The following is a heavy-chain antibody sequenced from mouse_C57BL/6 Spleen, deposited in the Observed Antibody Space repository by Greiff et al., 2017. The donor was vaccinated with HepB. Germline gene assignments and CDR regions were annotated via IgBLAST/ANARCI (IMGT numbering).Heavy chain of an antibody. CDR2: IDPENGDT. D-gene: IGHD2-2*01. Sequence: VQLKQSGAELVRPGASVKLSCTASGFNIKDDYMHWVKQRPEQGLEWIGWIDPENGDTEYASKFQGKATITADTSSNTAYLQLSSLTSEDTAVYYCTTWRLRRGGDYWGQGTTLTVSS. V-gene: IGHV14-4*01. CDR1: GFNIKDDY. J-gene: IGHJ2*01. CDR3: TTWRLRRGGDY.